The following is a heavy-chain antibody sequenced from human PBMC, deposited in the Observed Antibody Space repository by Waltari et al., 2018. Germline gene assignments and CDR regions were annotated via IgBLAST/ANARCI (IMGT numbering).Heavy chain of an antibody. CDR1: GFSFNYNY. D-gene: IGHD3-22*01. J-gene: IGHJ4*02. Sequence: VQLVETGGGLVQPGGSLRVSCLASGFSFNYNYMIWVRRAPGKGLEWVSTIDSGGGTYYADSVKGRVTISRDTSKDTLYLQFNRLTAEDTAVYYCARPSGFSRHFDYWGRGTLVTVSS. CDR2: IDSGGGT. V-gene: IGHV3-53*02. CDR3: ARPSGFSRHFDY.